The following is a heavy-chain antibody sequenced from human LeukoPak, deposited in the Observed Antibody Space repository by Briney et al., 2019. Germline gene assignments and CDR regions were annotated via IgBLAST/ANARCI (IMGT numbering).Heavy chain of an antibody. J-gene: IGHJ4*02. Sequence: GGSLRLSCAASGFTFSSYAMSWVRQAPGKGLMWVSRISRGASRTDYADSVKGRFTISRDDAKNTLYLQVNSLRVEDTGVYFCARGGSDTAMAHDYWGQGILVTVSS. CDR2: ISRGASRT. CDR3: ARGGSDTAMAHDY. CDR1: GFTFSSYA. V-gene: IGHV3-74*01. D-gene: IGHD5-18*01.